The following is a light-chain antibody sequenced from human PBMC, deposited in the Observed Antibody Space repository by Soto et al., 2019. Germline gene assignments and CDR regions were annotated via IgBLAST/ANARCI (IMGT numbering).Light chain of an antibody. J-gene: IGLJ2*01. CDR3: QSYDSSLSIVV. Sequence: QSALTQPASVSGSPGQSITISCTGTSSDVGGYNYVSWYQQHPGKAPKLMIYEVSNRPSGVSNRFSGSKSGNTASLTITGLQGEDEADYYCQSYDSSLSIVVFGGGTQLTVL. CDR1: SSDVGGYNY. CDR2: EVS. V-gene: IGLV2-14*01.